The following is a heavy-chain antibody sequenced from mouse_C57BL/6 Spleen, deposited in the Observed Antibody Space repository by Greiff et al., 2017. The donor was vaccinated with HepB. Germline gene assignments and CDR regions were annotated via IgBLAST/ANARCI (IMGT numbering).Heavy chain of an antibody. J-gene: IGHJ1*03. CDR3: ASGIVAEYFDV. CDR1: GYSITSGYY. D-gene: IGHD1-1*01. Sequence: EVKLQESGPGLVKPSQSLSLTCSVTGYSITSGYYWNWIRQFPGNKLEWMGYISYDGSNNYNPSLKNRISITRDTSKNQFFLKLNSVTTEDTATYYCASGIVAEYFDVWGTGTTVTVSS. CDR2: ISYDGSN. V-gene: IGHV3-6*01.